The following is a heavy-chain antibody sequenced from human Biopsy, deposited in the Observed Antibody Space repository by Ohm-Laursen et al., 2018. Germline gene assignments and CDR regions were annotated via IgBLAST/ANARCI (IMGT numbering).Heavy chain of an antibody. CDR2: IYSAGTT. V-gene: IGHV3-66*01. J-gene: IGHJ6*02. CDR1: GFTVSNSY. Sequence: SLRLSCAASGFTVSNSYMSWVRQAPGKGPEWVSIIYSAGTTYYADSVKGRSTISRDNSKNTLSLQMNSLRAEDTAVYYCARDTRWSPYGMDVWGQGTTVTVSS. CDR3: ARDTRWSPYGMDV. D-gene: IGHD4-23*01.